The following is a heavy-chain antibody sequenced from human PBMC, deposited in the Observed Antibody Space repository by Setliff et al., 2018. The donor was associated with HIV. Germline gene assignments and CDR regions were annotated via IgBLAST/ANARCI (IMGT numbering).Heavy chain of an antibody. CDR2: IRSKAYGGTT. J-gene: IGHJ3*02. CDR3: TRVQGYAFDI. Sequence: GGSLRLSCTASGFTFGDYAMSWVRQAPGKGLEWVGFIRSKAYGGTTEYAASVKDRFTVSRDDSKSIAYLQMNSLKTEDTAVYYCTRVQGYAFDIWGQGTMVTVSS. CDR1: GFTFGDYA. V-gene: IGHV3-49*04. D-gene: IGHD5-18*01.